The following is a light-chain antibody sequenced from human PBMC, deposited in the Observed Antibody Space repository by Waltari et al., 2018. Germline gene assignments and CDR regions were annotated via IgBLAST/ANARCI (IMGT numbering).Light chain of an antibody. CDR2: AAS. CDR1: QSISRF. J-gene: IGKJ1*01. Sequence: EIVLTQSPGTLSLSPGGRATLSCRASQSISRFLAWYQQKPGRAPRLIIYAASTRATGIPDMFSGSGSGTDFSLTISGLEPEDFAVYYCQHHLRLPATFGQGTKVEIK. V-gene: IGKV3-20*01. CDR3: QHHLRLPAT.